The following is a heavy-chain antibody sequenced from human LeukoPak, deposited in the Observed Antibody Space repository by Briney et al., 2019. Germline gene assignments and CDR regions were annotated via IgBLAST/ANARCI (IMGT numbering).Heavy chain of an antibody. CDR1: GGSINSDNYY. CDR2: IYYSGST. CDR3: ARHSYRNYLGWFDP. V-gene: IGHV4-39*01. D-gene: IGHD4-11*01. J-gene: IGHJ5*02. Sequence: SETLSLTCTVSGGSINSDNYYWGWIRQPPGKGLEWIGSIYYSGSTYYNPSLKIRVTMSVDTSNNQFSLMPNSVTAADTAVYYCARHSYRNYLGWFDPWGQGTLVTVSS.